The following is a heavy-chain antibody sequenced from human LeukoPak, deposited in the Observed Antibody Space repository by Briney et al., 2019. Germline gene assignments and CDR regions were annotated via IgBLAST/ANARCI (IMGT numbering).Heavy chain of an antibody. CDR3: AREHGIYCSSTSCPGYFDY. CDR2: IIPILGIA. D-gene: IGHD2-2*01. CDR1: GYTFTGYY. V-gene: IGHV1-69*04. Sequence: ASVKVSCKASGYTFTGYYMHWVRQAPGQGLEWMGRIIPILGIANYAQKFQGRVTITADKSTSTVYMELSSLRSEDTAVYYCAREHGIYCSSTSCPGYFDYWGQGTLVTVSS. J-gene: IGHJ4*02.